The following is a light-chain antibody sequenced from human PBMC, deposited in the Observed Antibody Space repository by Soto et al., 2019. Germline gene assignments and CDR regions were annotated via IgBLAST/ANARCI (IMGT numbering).Light chain of an antibody. CDR3: QQYDKRLPT. J-gene: IGKJ1*01. Sequence: EIVMTQSPATLSVSPGERTTLSCRASQSVSRILAWYQQKPGQAPRLLIYGASTRATGIPVRFSGSGSGTEFTLTIRTLQCKEFAFHHCQQYDKRLPTFGQGAKVDIK. V-gene: IGKV3-15*01. CDR2: GAS. CDR1: QSVSRI.